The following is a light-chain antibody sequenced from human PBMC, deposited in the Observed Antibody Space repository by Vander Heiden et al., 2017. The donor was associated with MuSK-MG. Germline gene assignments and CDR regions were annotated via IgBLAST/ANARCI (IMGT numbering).Light chain of an antibody. CDR3: CSYAGSSTYV. CDR2: EVS. Sequence: QSALTQPASVSGSPGQSITISCTGTSSDVGSYNLVSWYQQHPGKAPKLLIYEVSERPSGVSNRFSGSSSGNTASLTISGLQAEDEADYYCCSYAGSSTYVLGTGTKVTVL. V-gene: IGLV2-23*02. CDR1: SSDVGSYNL. J-gene: IGLJ1*01.